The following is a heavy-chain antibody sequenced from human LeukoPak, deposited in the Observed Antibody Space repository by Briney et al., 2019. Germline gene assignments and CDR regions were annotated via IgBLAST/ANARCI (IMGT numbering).Heavy chain of an antibody. D-gene: IGHD6-13*01. CDR1: GFTFSSYA. J-gene: IGHJ1*01. CDR2: ISGSGGST. CDR3: AKPASFRIAAAGTEYFQH. V-gene: IGHV3-23*01. Sequence: GGSLRLSFAASGFTFSSYAMSWVRQAPGKGLEWASGISGSGGSTYYADSVKGRFTISRDNSKNTLYLQMNSLSAEDTAVYYCAKPASFRIAAAGTEYFQHWGQGTLVTVSS.